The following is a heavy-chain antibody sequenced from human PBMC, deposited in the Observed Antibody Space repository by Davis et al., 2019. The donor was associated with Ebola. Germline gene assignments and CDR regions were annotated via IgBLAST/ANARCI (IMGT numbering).Heavy chain of an antibody. CDR1: GSTFTNYR. D-gene: IGHD1-1*01. Sequence: ASVKVSCKASGSTFTNYRITWVRQAPGQGLEWMGWINPHNGNTNYAQNVQGRVTMTTDTSTSTAYMEVGILRSDDTAVYYCARAQFPTTSDHWGQGTLVTVSS. V-gene: IGHV1-18*04. CDR3: ARAQFPTTSDH. CDR2: INPHNGNT. J-gene: IGHJ4*02.